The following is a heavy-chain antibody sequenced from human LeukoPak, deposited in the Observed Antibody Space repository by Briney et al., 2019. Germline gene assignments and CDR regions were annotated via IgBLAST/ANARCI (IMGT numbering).Heavy chain of an antibody. V-gene: IGHV3-74*01. D-gene: IGHD5-24*01. CDR2: INSDGSST. Sequence: GGSLRLSFAASGVTFSSYWMHWGRQAPGKGRGWVSRINSDGSSTSHADSVKGRFTISRDNAKNTLYLQMNSLRAEETAVYYCVRGATTPFDPWGQGTLVTVSS. CDR1: GVTFSSYW. J-gene: IGHJ5*02. CDR3: VRGATTPFDP.